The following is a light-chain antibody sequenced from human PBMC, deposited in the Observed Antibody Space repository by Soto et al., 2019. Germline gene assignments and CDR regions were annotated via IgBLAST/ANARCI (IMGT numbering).Light chain of an antibody. CDR2: GAS. Sequence: EIVMTQSPASLSVSPGDGATLSCWASQRVASNVAWYQQKPGQGPRLLIHGASTRAAGVPARFSGSGSGTVFTLTINSLQSEDFAVYFCQQYHNWPPQYTFGQGTKLQIK. CDR1: QRVASN. J-gene: IGKJ2*01. V-gene: IGKV3-15*01. CDR3: QQYHNWPPQYT.